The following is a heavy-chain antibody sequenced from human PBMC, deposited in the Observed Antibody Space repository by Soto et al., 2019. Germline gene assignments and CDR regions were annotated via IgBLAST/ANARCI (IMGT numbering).Heavy chain of an antibody. CDR1: GFTFSSYG. CDR2: ISYDGSNK. V-gene: IGHV3-30*18. CDR3: AKGGAARRARTYFAS. J-gene: IGHJ4*02. Sequence: QVQLVESGGGVVQPGRSLRLSCAASGFTFSSYGMHWVRQAPGKGLEWVAVISYDGSNKYYADSVKGRFTISRDNSKNTLYRQRTGLRAEDRAGYYWAKGGAARRARTYFASWGQGPWSPSPQ. D-gene: IGHD2-21*01.